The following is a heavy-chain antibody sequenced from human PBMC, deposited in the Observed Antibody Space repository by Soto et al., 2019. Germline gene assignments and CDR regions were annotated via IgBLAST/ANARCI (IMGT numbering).Heavy chain of an antibody. V-gene: IGHV3-74*01. Sequence: EVQLVESGGGLVQPGGSLRLSCAASGFTFSTYWMHWVRQAPGKGLMWVSRMTRDGSTTYADSVKGRFTISRDNAKNTLYLQMNSLRVDDTAVYYCTRDRNYYSMDVWGKGTTVTVSS. CDR2: MTRDGSTT. CDR3: TRDRNYYSMDV. CDR1: GFTFSTYW. J-gene: IGHJ6*03.